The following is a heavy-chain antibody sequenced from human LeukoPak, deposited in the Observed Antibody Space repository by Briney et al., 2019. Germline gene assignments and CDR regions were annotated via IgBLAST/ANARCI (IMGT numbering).Heavy chain of an antibody. CDR2: VSAFTGYT. V-gene: IGHV1-18*01. D-gene: IGHD2-8*02. CDR3: AGPRTTGRYNYYYAMEV. CDR1: GFTDTSYG. J-gene: IGHJ6*02. Sequence: ASVKVSCKASGFTDTSYGISWVRQAPGQGLEWLGWVSAFTGYTNYLEKLQGRVNMTIDTSTSTAYMELRSLRSDDTAVYFCAGPRTTGRYNYYYAMEVWGQGTTVTVSS.